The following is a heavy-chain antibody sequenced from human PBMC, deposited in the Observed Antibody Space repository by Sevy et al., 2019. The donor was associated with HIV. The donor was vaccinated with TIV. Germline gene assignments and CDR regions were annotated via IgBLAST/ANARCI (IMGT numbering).Heavy chain of an antibody. D-gene: IGHD5-12*01. Sequence: SETLSLTCTVSGGSISGSFNYWCWIRQPPGKGLEWIGSSYYSGSTYYNSSLKNRVTISVDTSKNHFSLKLSSVTAADTAVYYCARHSLDGYNRGNFDYWGQGTLVTVSS. V-gene: IGHV4-39*01. CDR3: ARHSLDGYNRGNFDY. J-gene: IGHJ4*02. CDR2: SYYSGST. CDR1: GGSISGSFNY.